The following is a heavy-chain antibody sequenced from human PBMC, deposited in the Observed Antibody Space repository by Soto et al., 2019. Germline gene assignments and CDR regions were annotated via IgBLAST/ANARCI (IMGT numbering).Heavy chain of an antibody. V-gene: IGHV4-39*01. CDR2: IYYSGST. CDR1: GGSISSSSYY. J-gene: IGHJ6*02. D-gene: IGHD3-10*01. Sequence: SETLSLTCTVSGGSISSSSYYWGWIRQPPGKGLEWIGSIYYSGSTYYNPSLKSRVTISVDTSKNQFSLKLSSVTAADTAVYYCARHVDPWGSGSYYRKGVDYYYYGMDVWGQGTTVTVSS. CDR3: ARHVDPWGSGSYYRKGVDYYYYGMDV.